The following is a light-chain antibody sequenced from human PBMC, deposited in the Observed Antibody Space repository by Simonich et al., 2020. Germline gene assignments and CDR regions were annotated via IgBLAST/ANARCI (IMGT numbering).Light chain of an antibody. V-gene: IGKV3-20*01. J-gene: IGKJ5*01. CDR1: QSVSSSY. CDR2: GAS. CDR3: QQYGSSPIT. Sequence: EIVLTQSPCTLSLSPGERATLSCRASQSVSSSYLAWYQQKPGQAPRLPIYGASSRDTGIPDRFSGSGSGTDLPVTISRLEPEDFAVYYCQQYGSSPITFGHGTRLEIK.